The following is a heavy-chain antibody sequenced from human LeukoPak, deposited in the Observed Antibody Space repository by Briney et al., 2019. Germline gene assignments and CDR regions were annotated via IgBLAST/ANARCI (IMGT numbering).Heavy chain of an antibody. J-gene: IGHJ4*02. Sequence: SVKVSCKASGGTFISYAISWVRQAPGQGLEWMGGVIPIFGTANYAQKFQGRVTITADESTSTAYMELSSLRSDDTAVYYCARGPPNWGYDYWGPGTLVTVSS. V-gene: IGHV1-69*13. CDR1: GGTFISYA. D-gene: IGHD7-27*01. CDR2: VIPIFGTA. CDR3: ARGPPNWGYDY.